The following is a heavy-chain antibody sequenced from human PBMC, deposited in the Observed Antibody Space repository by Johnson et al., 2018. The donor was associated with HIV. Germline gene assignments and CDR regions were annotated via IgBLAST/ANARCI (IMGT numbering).Heavy chain of an antibody. D-gene: IGHD3-16*01. CDR1: GFTFRSSW. CDR2: IKEDGSEN. CDR3: AREAVTLRGWGHVFDI. Sequence: VQLVESGGGLVQRGGSLRLSCAASGFTFRSSWMTWVRQAPGNGLEWVANIKEDGSENYYVDSVTGRFTISRDNAKKSLYLQMKNGGAGDTAVYYCAREAVTLRGWGHVFDIWGQGTMVTVSS. J-gene: IGHJ3*02. V-gene: IGHV3-7*04.